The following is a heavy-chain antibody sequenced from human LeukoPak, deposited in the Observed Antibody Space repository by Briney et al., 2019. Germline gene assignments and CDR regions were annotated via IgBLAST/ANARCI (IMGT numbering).Heavy chain of an antibody. Sequence: GGSLRLSCATSGLIFSGAWMTWVRQPPGKGLEWVGRITSRNDGETTDYAAPVKGRFTISRDDSKNTIYLQMNSLKTEDTAVYYCITDINTIYDKVHWGQGTLVTVSS. CDR3: ITDINTIYDKVH. J-gene: IGHJ4*02. D-gene: IGHD5/OR15-5a*01. V-gene: IGHV3-15*01. CDR2: ITSRNDGETT. CDR1: GLIFSGAW.